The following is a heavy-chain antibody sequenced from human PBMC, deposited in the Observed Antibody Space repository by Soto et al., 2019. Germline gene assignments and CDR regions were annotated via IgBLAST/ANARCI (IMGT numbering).Heavy chain of an antibody. CDR3: ARGSGYGSGPSVDHYLDP. D-gene: IGHD3-10*01. CDR1: GLTFWSYW. CDR2: IQWAASEK. V-gene: IGHV3-7*01. Sequence: PGGSLRLSCAASGLTFWSYWRSWVRQAPGKGREWLATIQWAASEKKYVESVKSRFTMYPDKAKNSLSLQLDSLSAEDTAVYYCARGSGYGSGPSVDHYLDPWGHGTLVTVSS. J-gene: IGHJ5*02.